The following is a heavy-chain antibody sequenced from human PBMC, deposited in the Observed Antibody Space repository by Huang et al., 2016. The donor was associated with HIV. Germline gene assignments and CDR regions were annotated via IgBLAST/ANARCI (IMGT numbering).Heavy chain of an antibody. CDR1: GFIFSNYG. CDR3: ALKGDSSGWEYFRH. V-gene: IGHV3-30*03. J-gene: IGHJ1*01. CDR2: ISYDGSNK. D-gene: IGHD6-19*01. Sequence: QVQLVESGGGVVQPGRSLRLSCAASGFIFSNYGMHWVRQAQGKGLEWVAIISYDGSNKYSTDCVKGRFSNSRDNSKNTLYLQMNSLRAEDTAVYYCALKGDSSGWEYFRHWGQGTLVTVSS.